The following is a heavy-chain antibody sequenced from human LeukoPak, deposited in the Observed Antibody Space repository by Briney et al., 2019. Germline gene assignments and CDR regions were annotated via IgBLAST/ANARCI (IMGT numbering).Heavy chain of an antibody. V-gene: IGHV3-20*04. CDR1: GFTFDDYG. CDR3: ARLSIAVAGREGWFDP. Sequence: GGSLRLSCAASGFTFDDYGMSWVRQAPGKGLEWVSGTNWNGISTGYADSVKGRFTISRDNAKNSLYLQMNSLRAEDTAVYYCARLSIAVAGREGWFDPWGQGTLVTVSS. D-gene: IGHD6-19*01. CDR2: TNWNGIST. J-gene: IGHJ5*02.